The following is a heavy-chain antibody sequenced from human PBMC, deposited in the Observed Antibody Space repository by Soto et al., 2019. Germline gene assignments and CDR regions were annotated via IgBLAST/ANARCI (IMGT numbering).Heavy chain of an antibody. CDR3: ARDLRGSYGPDY. D-gene: IGHD5-18*01. V-gene: IGHV3-33*01. Sequence: PGGSLRLSCAASGFTFISYGMHWVRQAPGKGLEWVAVIWYDGSNKYYADSVKGRFTISRDNSKNTLYLQMNSLRAEDTAVYYCARDLRGSYGPDYWGQGTLVTVSS. CDR1: GFTFISYG. CDR2: IWYDGSNK. J-gene: IGHJ4*02.